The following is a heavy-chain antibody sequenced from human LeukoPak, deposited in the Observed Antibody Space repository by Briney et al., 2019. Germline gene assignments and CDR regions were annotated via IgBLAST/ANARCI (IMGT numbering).Heavy chain of an antibody. D-gene: IGHD3-22*01. V-gene: IGHV1-18*01. J-gene: IGHJ4*02. CDR2: ISAYNGNT. CDR3: ARDDYDSSGYYYYYFDY. CDR1: GYTFTNYG. Sequence: ASVKVSCKASGYTFTNYGISWVRQAPGQGLEWMGWISAYNGNTNYAQRLQGRVTMTTDTSTSTAYMELRSLRSDDTAVYCCARDDYDSSGYYYYYFDYWGQGTVVTVSS.